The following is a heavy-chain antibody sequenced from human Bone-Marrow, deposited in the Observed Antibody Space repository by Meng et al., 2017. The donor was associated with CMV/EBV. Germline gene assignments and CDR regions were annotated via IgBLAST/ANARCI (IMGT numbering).Heavy chain of an antibody. Sequence: GESLKISCGGSGLTFASYVISWVRQAPGKGLEWLSVISANGGTTYYAASVKGRFSISRDNSKNTVYLQMNNLRAEDTAVYYCARDSGGLYGSGSYYYYGLDVWGQGTTVTVSS. CDR1: GLTFASYV. J-gene: IGHJ6*02. CDR2: ISANGGTT. D-gene: IGHD3-10*01. CDR3: ARDSGGLYGSGSYYYYGLDV. V-gene: IGHV3-23*01.